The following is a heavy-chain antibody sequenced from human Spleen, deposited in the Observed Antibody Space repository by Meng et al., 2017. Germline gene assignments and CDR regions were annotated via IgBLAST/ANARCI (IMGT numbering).Heavy chain of an antibody. J-gene: IGHJ6*02. Sequence: SVKVSCKASGGTFSSYAISWVRQAPGQGLEWMGGIIPIFGTANYAQKFQGRVTITTDESTSTAYVELSSLRSEDTAVYYCGRYCRGGSCSYYYYGMDVWGQGTTVTVSS. D-gene: IGHD2-15*01. V-gene: IGHV1-69*05. CDR1: GGTFSSYA. CDR3: GRYCRGGSCSYYYYGMDV. CDR2: IIPIFGTA.